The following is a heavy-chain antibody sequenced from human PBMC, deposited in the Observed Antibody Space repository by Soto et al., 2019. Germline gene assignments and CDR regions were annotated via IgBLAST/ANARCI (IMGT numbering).Heavy chain of an antibody. CDR1: GFTFNAYA. J-gene: IGHJ6*02. V-gene: IGHV3-30-3*01. D-gene: IGHD3-10*01. CDR3: AKGGYYYGMDV. CDR2: ISMDGNDK. Sequence: GGSLRLSCAASGFTFNAYAMYWVRQAPGRGLEWVALISMDGNDKYFEDSVKGRFTTSRHNSKNTSYLQMNSLRAEDTAMYYCAKGGYYYGMDVWGQGTTVTVSS.